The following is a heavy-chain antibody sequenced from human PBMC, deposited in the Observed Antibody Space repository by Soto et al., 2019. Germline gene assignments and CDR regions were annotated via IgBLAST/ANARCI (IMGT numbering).Heavy chain of an antibody. CDR1: GFTFSSYW. CDR3: ARPRLPTPNCNYPFDY. D-gene: IGHD1-7*01. J-gene: IGHJ4*02. CDR2: IKQDGSEK. V-gene: IGHV3-7*01. Sequence: GGSLRLSCAASGFTFSSYWMSWVRQAPGKGLEWVANIKQDGSEKYYVDSVKGRFTISRDNAKNSLYLQMNSLRAEDTAVYYCARPRLPTPNCNYPFDYWGQGTLVTVSS.